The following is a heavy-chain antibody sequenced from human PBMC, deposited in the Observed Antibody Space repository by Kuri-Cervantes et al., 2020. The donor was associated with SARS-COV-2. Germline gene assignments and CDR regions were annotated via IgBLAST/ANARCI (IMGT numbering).Heavy chain of an antibody. D-gene: IGHD1-26*01. CDR3: ARDPGVGADNVEAFDI. J-gene: IGHJ3*02. Sequence: SVTVSCKASGYTFTSYYMHWVRQAPGQGLEWMGIINPSGGSTSYAQKFQGRVTMTRDTSTSTVYMELSSLRSEDTAVYYCARDPGVGADNVEAFDIWGQGTRVTVSS. CDR2: INPSGGST. CDR1: GYTFTSYY. V-gene: IGHV1-46*01.